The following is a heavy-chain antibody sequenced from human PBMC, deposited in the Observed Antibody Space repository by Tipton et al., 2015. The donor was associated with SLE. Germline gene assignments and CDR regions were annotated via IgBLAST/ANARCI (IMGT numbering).Heavy chain of an antibody. Sequence: SLRLSCAASGFTFSSYAMNWVRQAPGKGLQWVSGISGSDSTTYYADSVKGRFTISKDSSKNTLYLQMNSLRAEDTAVYYCAKDVLQRKPYYFDSWGQGTLVSVSS. V-gene: IGHV3-23*01. J-gene: IGHJ4*02. CDR2: ISGSDSTT. CDR1: GFTFSSYA. CDR3: AKDVLQRKPYYFDS. D-gene: IGHD1-14*01.